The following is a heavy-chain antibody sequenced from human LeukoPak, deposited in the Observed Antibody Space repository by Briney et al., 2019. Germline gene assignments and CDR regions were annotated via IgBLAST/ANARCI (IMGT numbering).Heavy chain of an antibody. CDR3: ASLDYGGTFDY. CDR2: IYYSGST. Sequence: SETLSLTCTVSGGSISSYYWSWIRQPPGKGLEWIGYIYYSGSTNYDPSLKSRVTISVDTSKKQFSLKLSPVTAADTAVYYCASLDYGGTFDYWGQGTLVTVSS. V-gene: IGHV4-59*01. D-gene: IGHD4-23*01. J-gene: IGHJ4*01. CDR1: GGSISSYY.